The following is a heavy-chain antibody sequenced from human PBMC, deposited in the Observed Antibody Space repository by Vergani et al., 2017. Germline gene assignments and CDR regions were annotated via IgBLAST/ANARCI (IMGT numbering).Heavy chain of an antibody. J-gene: IGHJ5*02. CDR2: IHYSENT. D-gene: IGHD6-19*01. CDR3: ASDTHSGQRADR. V-gene: IGHV4-59*11. CDR1: FDSIRNLY. Sequence: QVQLQESGPGLVKSSETLSLTCSVSFDSIRNLYCNWIRQPPGKELEGIGSIHYSENTNYNPSLKTRVTISVDTSKNQFSLTLTSVTAADTAVYYCASDTHSGQRADRWGQGILVTVTS.